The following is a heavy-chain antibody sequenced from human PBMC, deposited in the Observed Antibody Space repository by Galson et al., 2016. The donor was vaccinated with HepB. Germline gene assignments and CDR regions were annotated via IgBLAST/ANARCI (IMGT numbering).Heavy chain of an antibody. CDR2: XXSKXXXSAX. D-gene: IGHD2-2*01. V-gene: IGHV3-73*01. Sequence: SLRLSCAASGFTFSXXXMHXXXQAXXXGLXXVGXXXSKXXXSAXXYAXXVKGRFTXXRDDSXNPAYXXKNSLKIEDXXVYYCTRXYCAGTXCLPXFDPWGXXTLXTXSS. CDR1: GFTFSXXX. CDR3: TRXYCAGTXCLPXFDP. J-gene: IGHJ5*02.